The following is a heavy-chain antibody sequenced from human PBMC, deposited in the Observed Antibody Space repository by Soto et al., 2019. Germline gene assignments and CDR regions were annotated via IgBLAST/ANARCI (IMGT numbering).Heavy chain of an antibody. V-gene: IGHV4-30-2*01. Sequence: SETLSLTCAVSGGSISSGGYSWSWIRQPPGKGLEWIGYIYHSGSTYYNPSLKSRVTISVDRSKNQFSLKLSSVTAADTAVYYCARGPLKDYDILTGYYNGIAFDYWGQGTLVTVSS. D-gene: IGHD3-9*01. J-gene: IGHJ4*02. CDR2: IYHSGST. CDR3: ARGPLKDYDILTGYYNGIAFDY. CDR1: GGSISSGGYS.